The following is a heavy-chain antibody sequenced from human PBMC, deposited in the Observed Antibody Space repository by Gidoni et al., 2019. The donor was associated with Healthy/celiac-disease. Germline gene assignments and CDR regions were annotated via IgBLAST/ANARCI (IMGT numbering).Heavy chain of an antibody. CDR1: GGSISSYY. D-gene: IGHD1-1*01. V-gene: IGHV4-59*01. J-gene: IGHJ6*03. CDR2: IYYSGST. Sequence: QVQLQESGPGLVKPSETLSLTCTVSGGSISSYYWSWIRQPPGKGLEWIGYIYYSGSTNYNPPLKSRVTISVDTSKNQFSLKLSSVTAADTAVYYCARALGWLEPRAPSYYYYMDVWGKGTTVTVSS. CDR3: ARALGWLEPRAPSYYYYMDV.